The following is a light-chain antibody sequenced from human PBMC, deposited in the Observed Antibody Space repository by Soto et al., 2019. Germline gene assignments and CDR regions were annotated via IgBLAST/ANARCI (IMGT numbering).Light chain of an antibody. J-gene: IGKJ1*01. CDR1: QSISSW. Sequence: DIPMTQSPSTLSASVGDRVTITCRASQSISSWLAWYQQKPGKAPKLLIYDAPSLESGVPSRFSGSGSGTEFTLTISSLQPDDFATYYCQQYNSYSQTFGQGAKVDIK. V-gene: IGKV1-5*01. CDR3: QQYNSYSQT. CDR2: DAP.